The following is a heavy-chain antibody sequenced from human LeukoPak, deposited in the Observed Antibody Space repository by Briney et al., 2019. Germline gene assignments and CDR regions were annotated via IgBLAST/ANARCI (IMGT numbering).Heavy chain of an antibody. Sequence: PGGSLRLSCAASGFTFSSHAMHWVRQAPGKGLEWVAVISYDGSNKYYADSVKGRFTISRDNSKNTLYLQMNSLRAEDTAVYYCARARWLQLGPFDYWGQGTLVTVSS. V-gene: IGHV3-30-3*01. CDR2: ISYDGSNK. CDR3: ARARWLQLGPFDY. CDR1: GFTFSSHA. J-gene: IGHJ4*02. D-gene: IGHD5-24*01.